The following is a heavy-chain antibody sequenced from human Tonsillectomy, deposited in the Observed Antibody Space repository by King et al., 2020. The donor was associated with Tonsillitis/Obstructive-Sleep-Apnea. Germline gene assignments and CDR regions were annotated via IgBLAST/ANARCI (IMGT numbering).Heavy chain of an antibody. D-gene: IGHD6-13*01. CDR3: AREPGLFIAAAGTYYFDY. CDR1: GDSVSSNSAT. Sequence: VQLQQSGPGLVKPSQTLSLTCAVSGDSVSSNSATWNWIRQSPSRGLEWLGRTYYRSKWYNDYAVSVKSRITINPDTSKNQFSLQLNSLTPEDTAVYYCAREPGLFIAAAGTYYFDYWGQGTLVTVSS. J-gene: IGHJ4*02. V-gene: IGHV6-1*01. CDR2: TYYRSKWYN.